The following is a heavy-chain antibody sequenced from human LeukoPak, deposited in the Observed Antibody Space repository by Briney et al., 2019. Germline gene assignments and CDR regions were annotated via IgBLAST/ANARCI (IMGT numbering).Heavy chain of an antibody. V-gene: IGHV1-69*05. CDR2: IIPVFGTA. J-gene: IGHJ4*02. D-gene: IGHD3-16*02. CDR1: GGTFSSYA. CDR3: ARDLMSYDYVWGSYRLGY. Sequence: GASVKVSCKASGGTFSSYAISWVRQAPGQGLEWMGGIIPVFGTANYAQKFQGRVTITTDESTSTAYMELSSLRSEDTAVYYCARDLMSYDYVWGSYRLGYWGQGTLVTVSS.